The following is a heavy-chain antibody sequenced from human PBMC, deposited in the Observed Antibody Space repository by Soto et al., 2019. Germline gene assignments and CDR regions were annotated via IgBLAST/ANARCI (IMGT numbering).Heavy chain of an antibody. D-gene: IGHD6-13*01. CDR3: AKDQQLVPYYYYGMDV. J-gene: IGHJ6*02. V-gene: IGHV3-30*18. CDR2: ISYDGSNK. CDR1: GFTFSSYG. Sequence: GGSLRLSCAASGFTFSSYGMHWVRQAPGKGLEWVAVISYDGSNKYYADSVKGRFTISRDNSKNTLYLQMNSLRAEDTAVYYCAKDQQLVPYYYYGMDVWGQGTTVTVSS.